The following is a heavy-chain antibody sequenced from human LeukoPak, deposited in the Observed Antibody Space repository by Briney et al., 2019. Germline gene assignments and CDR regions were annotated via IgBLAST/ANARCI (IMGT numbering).Heavy chain of an antibody. V-gene: IGHV4-39*07. CDR2: VSYSGSP. CDR1: GASINIYTYY. CDR3: ARGPSGLRSPFNT. Sequence: PSETLSLTCTVSGASINIYTYYWGWIRQPPGKGLEWIGSVSYSGSPYYNPSLTSQATISVDTSRNQVSLKLTSVTAADTAVYYCARGPSGLRSPFNTWGQGTTVTVSS. J-gene: IGHJ3*02. D-gene: IGHD5-12*01.